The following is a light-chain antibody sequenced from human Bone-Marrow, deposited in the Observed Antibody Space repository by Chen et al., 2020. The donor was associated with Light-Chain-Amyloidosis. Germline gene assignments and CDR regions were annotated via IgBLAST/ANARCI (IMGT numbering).Light chain of an antibody. CDR3: QERTNWPLYT. Sequence: EIVLTQSPATLSLSPGERAALSCRASQRISKFLAWYQHKPGQTPRLLIYDASIRATGIPARFRGSGSGTDFTLTITSLEPEVFAFYYCQERTNWPLYTFGQWTKLEI. CDR1: QRISKF. V-gene: IGKV3-11*01. J-gene: IGKJ2*01. CDR2: DAS.